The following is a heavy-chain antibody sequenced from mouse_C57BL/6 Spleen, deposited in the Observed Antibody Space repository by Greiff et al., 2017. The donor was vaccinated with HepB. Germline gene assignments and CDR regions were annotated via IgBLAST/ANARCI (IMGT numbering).Heavy chain of an antibody. CDR1: GFTFSSYA. CDR3: ARDYYSNSPWYFDV. Sequence: DVQLQESGGGLVKPGGSLKLSCAASGFTFSSYAMSWVRQTPEKRLEWVATISDGGSYTYYPDNVKGRFTISRDNAKNNLYLQMSHLKSEDTAMYYCARDYYSNSPWYFDVWGTGTTVTVSS. V-gene: IGHV5-4*01. J-gene: IGHJ1*03. CDR2: ISDGGSYT. D-gene: IGHD2-5*01.